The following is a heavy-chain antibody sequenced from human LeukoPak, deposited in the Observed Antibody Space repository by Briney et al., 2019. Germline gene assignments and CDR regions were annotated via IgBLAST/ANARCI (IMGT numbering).Heavy chain of an antibody. CDR3: ARDLVTVTKGFDI. Sequence: SETLSLTCAVSGDSFSSHYWTWIRQAPGRGLEWIGYISYIGTTNYNPSLKSRVAISIDTSKNQFSLKLTSVTTADTAVYYCARDLVTVTKGFDIWGLGAMVSVSS. CDR2: ISYIGTT. D-gene: IGHD4-17*01. CDR1: GDSFSSHY. V-gene: IGHV4-59*11. J-gene: IGHJ3*02.